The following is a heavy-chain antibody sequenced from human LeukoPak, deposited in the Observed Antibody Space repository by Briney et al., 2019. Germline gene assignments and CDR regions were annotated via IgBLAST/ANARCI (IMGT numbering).Heavy chain of an antibody. Sequence: GGSLRLSCAASGFTFSSYSMNWVRQAPGKGLEWVSYISSSSSTIYYADSVKGRFTISRDNAKNSLYLQMNSLRAEDTAVYYCALSEAVEPFDYWGQGTLVTVSS. J-gene: IGHJ4*02. CDR1: GFTFSSYS. CDR2: ISSSSSTI. CDR3: ALSEAVEPFDY. D-gene: IGHD1-14*01. V-gene: IGHV3-48*01.